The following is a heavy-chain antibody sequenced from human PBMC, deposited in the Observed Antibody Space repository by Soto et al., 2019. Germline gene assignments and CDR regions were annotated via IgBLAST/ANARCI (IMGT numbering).Heavy chain of an antibody. V-gene: IGHV4-31*03. CDR1: GGTISSGGYY. J-gene: IGHJ3*02. Sequence: QVQLQESGPGLVKPSQTLSLTCTVSGGTISSGGYYWSWIRQHPGQDLEWIGYIYYSGSTYYNPSLKSRVTISVDTSKNQISLKLSSVTAADTAVYYCARGSGDSDDAFDIWGQGTMVTVSS. CDR3: ARGSGDSDDAFDI. CDR2: IYYSGST. D-gene: IGHD4-17*01.